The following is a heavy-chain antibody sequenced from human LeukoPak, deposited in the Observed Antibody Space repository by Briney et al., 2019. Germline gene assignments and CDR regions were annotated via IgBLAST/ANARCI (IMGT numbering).Heavy chain of an antibody. V-gene: IGHV4-59*08. D-gene: IGHD4-23*01. CDR2: FDDSGST. CDR1: GGSMSDYY. Sequence: SETLSLTCTVSGGSMSDYYWSWIRQPPGKGLEWIGYFDDSGSTNYNPSLKSRVTISVDTSKNQLSLKLNSATAADTGVYYCTRHSRDSGGAFQYWGQGTPVTVSS. CDR3: TRHSRDSGGAFQY. J-gene: IGHJ1*01.